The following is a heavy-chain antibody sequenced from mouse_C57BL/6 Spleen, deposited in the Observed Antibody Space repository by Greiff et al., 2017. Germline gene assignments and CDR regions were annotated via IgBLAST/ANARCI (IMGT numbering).Heavy chain of an antibody. CDR3: ARSYGNYDRLAY. D-gene: IGHD2-1*01. CDR2: IRNKANGYTT. CDR1: GFTFTDYY. Sequence: EVQLVESGGGLVQPGGSLSLSCAASGFTFTDYYMSWVRQPPGKALEWLGFIRNKANGYTTEYSASVTGRFTISRDNSQSILYLQMNALRAEDSATYYCARSYGNYDRLAYWGQGTLVTVSA. V-gene: IGHV7-3*01. J-gene: IGHJ3*01.